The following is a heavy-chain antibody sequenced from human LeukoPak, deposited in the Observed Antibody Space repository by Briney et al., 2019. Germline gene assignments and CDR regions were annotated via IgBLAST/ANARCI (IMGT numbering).Heavy chain of an antibody. CDR2: ISSSGSTI. V-gene: IGHV3-11*04. Sequence: PGGSLRLSCAASGFTFSDYYMSWIRQAPGKGLEWVSYISSSGSTIYYADSVKGRFTISRDNSKNTLYLQMNSLRAEDTAVYYCAKDSVAAAGGLDYWGQGTLVTVSS. CDR1: GFTFSDYY. J-gene: IGHJ4*02. CDR3: AKDSVAAAGGLDY. D-gene: IGHD6-13*01.